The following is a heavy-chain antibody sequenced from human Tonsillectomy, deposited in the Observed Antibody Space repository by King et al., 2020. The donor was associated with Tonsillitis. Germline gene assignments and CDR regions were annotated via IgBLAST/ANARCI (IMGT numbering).Heavy chain of an antibody. D-gene: IGHD6-13*01. CDR2: IHYSGST. V-gene: IGHV4-59*08. J-gene: IGHJ4*02. Sequence: MQLQESGPGLVKPSETLSLTCTVSGGSMNSYYWSWIRQPPGKALEYIGFIHYSGSTNYNPSLKSRVTISVDTSKNQFSLKLSSVTAADTAVYYCARHGQSATGTWFLDYWGQGTLVTVSS. CDR1: GGSMNSYY. CDR3: ARHGQSATGTWFLDY.